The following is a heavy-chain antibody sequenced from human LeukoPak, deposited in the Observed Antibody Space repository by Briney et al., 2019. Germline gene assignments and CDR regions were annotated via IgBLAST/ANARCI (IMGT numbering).Heavy chain of an antibody. J-gene: IGHJ4*02. D-gene: IGHD5-18*01. CDR2: ISSSSSYI. Sequence: PGGSLRLSCAPSGFTFSSYSMNWVRQAPGKGLEWVSSISSSSSYIYYADSVKGRFTISRDNAKNSLYLQMNSLRAEDTAVYYCARDSANVDTAMAPDYWGQGTLVTVSS. CDR1: GFTFSSYS. CDR3: ARDSANVDTAMAPDY. V-gene: IGHV3-21*01.